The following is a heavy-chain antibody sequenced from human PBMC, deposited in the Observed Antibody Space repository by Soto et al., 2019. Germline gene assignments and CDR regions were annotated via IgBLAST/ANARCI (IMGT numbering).Heavy chain of an antibody. Sequence: SETLSLTCAVSGGSISSSNWWSWVRQPPGKGLEWIGEIYHSGSANYNPSLKSRVTISIDKSKNQFSLNLSSVTAADTAVYYCARSPMVRGGVIDVWGQGTTVTVSS. J-gene: IGHJ6*02. D-gene: IGHD3-10*01. CDR3: ARSPMVRGGVIDV. V-gene: IGHV4-4*02. CDR2: IYHSGSA. CDR1: GGSISSSNW.